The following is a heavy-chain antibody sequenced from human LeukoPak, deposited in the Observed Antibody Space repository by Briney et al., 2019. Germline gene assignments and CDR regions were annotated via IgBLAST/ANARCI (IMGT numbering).Heavy chain of an antibody. CDR2: IYYSGST. CDR1: GGSISSYY. D-gene: IGHD3-3*01. CDR3: ARTLRFLLMDV. J-gene: IGHJ6*04. V-gene: IGHV4-59*01. Sequence: SETLSLTCTVSGGSISSYYWSWIRQPPGKGLEWIGYIYYSGSTNYNPSLKSRVTISVDTSKNQFSLKLSSVTAADTAVYYCARTLRFLLMDVWGKGTTVTVSS.